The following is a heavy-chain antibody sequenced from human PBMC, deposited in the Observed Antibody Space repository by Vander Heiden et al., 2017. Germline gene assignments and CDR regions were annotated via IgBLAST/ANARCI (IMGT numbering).Heavy chain of an antibody. CDR3: ARAESLTGTGCFDH. CDR1: GFTFNNYA. J-gene: IGHJ4*02. V-gene: IGHV3-33*01. Sequence: QVQLVESGGGVVQPGKSLRLSCAAYGFTFNNYAMQWVRQAPGKGLEWVASIWYDGSDQRYVDSVKGRFSISRDNSKNTVHLQMNSLSVEDTAFYYCARAESLTGTGCFDHWGQGVLVTVSS. CDR2: IWYDGSDQ. D-gene: IGHD1-1*01.